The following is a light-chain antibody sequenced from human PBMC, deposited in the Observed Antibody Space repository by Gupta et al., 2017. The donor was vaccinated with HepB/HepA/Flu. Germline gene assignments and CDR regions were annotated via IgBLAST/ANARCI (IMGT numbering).Light chain of an antibody. CDR2: AAS. V-gene: IGKV1-39*01. Sequence: DIQMTPSPSSLAASVGDRVTITCRASQGITNYLNWYQQRPGRAPKFLIFAASSLQSGVPSRFSGGGYGTDFTLTISSLQPEDFATYYCQQSYSIPWTFGQGTKVEIK. CDR3: QQSYSIPWT. J-gene: IGKJ1*01. CDR1: QGITNY.